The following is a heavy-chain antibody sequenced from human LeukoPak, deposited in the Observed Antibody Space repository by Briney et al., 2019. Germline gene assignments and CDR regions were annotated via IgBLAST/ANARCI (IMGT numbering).Heavy chain of an antibody. D-gene: IGHD2-2*02. CDR2: IYYSGST. Sequence: SETLSLTCTVSGGSISSSSYYWGWIRQPPGKGLEWIGSIYYSGSTYYNPSLKSRVTISVDTSKNQFSLKLSSVTAADTAVYYCARVGDIVVVPAAISPWFDPWGQGTTVTVSS. J-gene: IGHJ5*01. CDR1: GGSISSSSYY. CDR3: ARVGDIVVVPAAISPWFDP. V-gene: IGHV4-39*07.